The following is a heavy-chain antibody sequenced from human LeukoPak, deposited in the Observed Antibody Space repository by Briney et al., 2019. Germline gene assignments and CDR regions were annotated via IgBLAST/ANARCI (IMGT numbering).Heavy chain of an antibody. V-gene: IGHV4-39*01. CDR2: IYYSGST. D-gene: IGHD3-22*01. CDR1: GGSISSSSYY. Sequence: PSETLSLTCTVSGGSISSSSYYWGWIRQPPRKGLEWIGSIYYSGSTYYNPSLKSRVTISVDTSKNQFSLKLSSVTAADTAVYYCAAQRGHYYDSSGYYLEYFQHWGQGTLVTVSS. CDR3: AAQRGHYYDSSGYYLEYFQH. J-gene: IGHJ1*01.